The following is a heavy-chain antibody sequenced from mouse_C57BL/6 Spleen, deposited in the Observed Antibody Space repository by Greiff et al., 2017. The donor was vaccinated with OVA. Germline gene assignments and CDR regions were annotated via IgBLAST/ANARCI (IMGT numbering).Heavy chain of an antibody. CDR2: INPNNGGT. Sequence: VQLQQSGPELVKPGASVKMSCKASGYTFTDYNMHWVKQSHGKSLEWIGYINPNNGGTSYNQKFKGKATLTVNKSSSTAYMELRSLTSEDSAVYYCARDYYGSSGRFAYWGQGTLVTVSA. CDR1: GYTFTDYN. D-gene: IGHD1-1*01. V-gene: IGHV1-22*01. J-gene: IGHJ3*01. CDR3: ARDYYGSSGRFAY.